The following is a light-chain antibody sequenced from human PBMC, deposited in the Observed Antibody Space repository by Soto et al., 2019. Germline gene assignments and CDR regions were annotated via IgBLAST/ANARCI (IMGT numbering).Light chain of an antibody. V-gene: IGKV1-5*01. J-gene: IGKJ1*01. CDR1: QSISTW. CDR3: LQLNSYSWS. Sequence: IQMTQSPSTLSASVGDRVTITCRASQSISTWLAWYQQKPGKAPNLLIYDASSLESGVPSRFSVIVSGTEGTLTLSSLKPDDCATYDSLQLNSYSWSFGQGTKVDIK. CDR2: DAS.